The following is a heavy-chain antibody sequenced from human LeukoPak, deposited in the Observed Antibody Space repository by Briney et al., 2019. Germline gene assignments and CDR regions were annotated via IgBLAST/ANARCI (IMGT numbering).Heavy chain of an antibody. D-gene: IGHD2-21*02. CDR3: AKWGPHCVGDYCPALDS. CDR1: RFTFSNYW. Sequence: GGSLRLSCVASRFTFSNYWMSWVRQAPGKGLEWGANINQDGSKKVYADSMKGRFTISRDNAKESLYLQLNSLRADDTAVYYCAKWGPHCVGDYCPALDSWGQGTLVTVSS. J-gene: IGHJ4*02. CDR2: INQDGSKK. V-gene: IGHV3-7*01.